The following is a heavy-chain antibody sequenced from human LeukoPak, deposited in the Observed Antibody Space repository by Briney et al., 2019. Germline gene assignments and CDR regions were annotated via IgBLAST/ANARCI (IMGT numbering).Heavy chain of an antibody. CDR2: IYYSGST. Sequence: SETLSLTCTVSGGSISSYYWSWIRQPPGKGLEWIGYIYYSGSTNYNPSLKSRVTISVDTSKNQFSLKLSSVTAADTAVYYCARVRITMVRGVIIPLRNYFDYWGQGTLVTVSS. V-gene: IGHV4-59*01. CDR1: GGSISSYY. J-gene: IGHJ4*02. D-gene: IGHD3-10*01. CDR3: ARVRITMVRGVIIPLRNYFDY.